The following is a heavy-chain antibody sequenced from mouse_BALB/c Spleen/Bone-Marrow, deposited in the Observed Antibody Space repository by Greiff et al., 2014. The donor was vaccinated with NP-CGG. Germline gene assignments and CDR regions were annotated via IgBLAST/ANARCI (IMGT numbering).Heavy chain of an antibody. V-gene: IGHV1S81*02. CDR2: INPSNGGT. CDR1: GYTFTSYY. D-gene: IGHD5-1*01. Sequence: QVQLQQPGAELVKPGASVKLSCKASGYTFTSYYMYWVKQRPGQGLEWIGEINPSNGGTNFNEKFKSRATLTVDKSSSTAYMQLSSLTYEDSAVYYCTRLPHWGQGTSVTVSS. J-gene: IGHJ4*01. CDR3: TRLPH.